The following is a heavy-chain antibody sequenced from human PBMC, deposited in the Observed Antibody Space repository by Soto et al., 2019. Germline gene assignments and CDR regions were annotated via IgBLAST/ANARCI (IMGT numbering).Heavy chain of an antibody. V-gene: IGHV1-8*02. CDR2: INPNSGNT. Sequence: ASVKVSCKASGYTFTNYGISWVRQAPGQGLEWMGWINPNSGNTGYAQKFQGRVTMTRNTSISTAYMELSSLRSEDTAVYYCARGGEYYDFWSGYSNWFDPWGQGTLVTVSS. J-gene: IGHJ5*02. CDR3: ARGGEYYDFWSGYSNWFDP. CDR1: GYTFTNYG. D-gene: IGHD3-3*01.